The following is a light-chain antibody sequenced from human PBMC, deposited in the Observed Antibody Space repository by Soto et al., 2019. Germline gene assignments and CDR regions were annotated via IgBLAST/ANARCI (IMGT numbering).Light chain of an antibody. Sequence: EIVVTQSPGTLSLSPGERATLSCRASQSVRSSYLAWYQQKPGQAPRLLIYGASSRATGIPDRCSGSGSGTDVRLTISRLEPEDYAGYYCQQYGSSPWTFGQGTKVEIK. J-gene: IGKJ1*01. V-gene: IGKV3-20*01. CDR3: QQYGSSPWT. CDR2: GAS. CDR1: QSVRSSY.